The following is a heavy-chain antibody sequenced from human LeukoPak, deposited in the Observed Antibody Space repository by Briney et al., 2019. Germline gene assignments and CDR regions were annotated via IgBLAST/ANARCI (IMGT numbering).Heavy chain of an antibody. Sequence: GGSLRLSRAASRFTFSNFGMHWVRQAPGKGLEWVSVIFSSGSTYYADSVKGRFTISRDNSKNTLYLQMNSLRAEDTAVYYCARGYYDSSGYYPDAFDIWGQGTMVTVSS. CDR1: RFTFSNFG. CDR2: IFSSGST. D-gene: IGHD3-22*01. J-gene: IGHJ3*02. CDR3: ARGYYDSSGYYPDAFDI. V-gene: IGHV3-NL1*01.